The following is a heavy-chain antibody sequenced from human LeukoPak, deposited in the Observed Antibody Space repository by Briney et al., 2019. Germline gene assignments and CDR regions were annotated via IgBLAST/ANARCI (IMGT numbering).Heavy chain of an antibody. V-gene: IGHV4-4*07. Sequence: PSETLSLTCTVSGGSISSYYWSWIRQPAGKGLEWIGRIYTSGSTNYNPSLKSRVTISVDTSNKQSSLEQSSVIAADTVVYYCARVGGAFDYCGQGTLVTVSS. J-gene: IGHJ4*02. D-gene: IGHD3-10*01. CDR1: GGSISSYY. CDR2: IYTSGST. CDR3: ARVGGAFDY.